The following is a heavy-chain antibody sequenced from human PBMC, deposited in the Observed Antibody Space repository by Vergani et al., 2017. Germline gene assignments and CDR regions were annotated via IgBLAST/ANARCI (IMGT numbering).Heavy chain of an antibody. Sequence: QVQLQQWGAGLLKPSETLSLTCSVHGGSFSGYYWSWIRQPPGKGLEWIGEINHSGSTNYNPSLKSRVTISVDTSKNQFSLKLSSVTAADTAVYYWARGFIRAWGYYYYGMDVWGQGTTVSVSS. V-gene: IGHV4-34*01. J-gene: IGHJ6*02. CDR1: GGSFSGYY. D-gene: IGHD1-26*01. CDR3: ARGFIRAWGYYYYGMDV. CDR2: INHSGST.